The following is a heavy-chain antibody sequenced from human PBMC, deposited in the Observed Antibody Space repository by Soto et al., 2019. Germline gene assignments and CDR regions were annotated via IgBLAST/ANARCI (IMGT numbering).Heavy chain of an antibody. Sequence: QVQLVQSGAEVKRPGSSVKVSCKASGGTIISHAISWVRQAAGQGLEWMGGIIPILGSANYAQKFQDRVTIIADASTRTTKMDLSSLRSDDAAVYYCASRERVDAFDVWGQGTLVTVSS. CDR3: ASRERVDAFDV. CDR1: GGTIISHA. CDR2: IIPILGSA. J-gene: IGHJ3*01. D-gene: IGHD1-26*01. V-gene: IGHV1-69*01.